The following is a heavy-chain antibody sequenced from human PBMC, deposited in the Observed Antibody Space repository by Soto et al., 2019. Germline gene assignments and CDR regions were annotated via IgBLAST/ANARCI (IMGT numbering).Heavy chain of an antibody. CDR3: ARDFYLYSSGWYQDWFDP. Sequence: ASVKVSCKASGYTFTSYGISWVRQAPGQGLEWMGWISAYNGNTNYAQKLQGRVTMTTDTSTSTAYMELRSLRSDDTAADYCARDFYLYSSGWYQDWFDPWGQGTLVTVSS. V-gene: IGHV1-18*01. J-gene: IGHJ5*02. D-gene: IGHD6-19*01. CDR2: ISAYNGNT. CDR1: GYTFTSYG.